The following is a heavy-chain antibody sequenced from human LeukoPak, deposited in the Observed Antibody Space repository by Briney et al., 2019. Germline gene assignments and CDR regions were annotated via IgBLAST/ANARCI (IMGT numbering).Heavy chain of an antibody. CDR1: GGSISSYY. CDR3: ARDPYYDILTGTVGSAFDI. D-gene: IGHD3-9*01. V-gene: IGHV4-59*01. CDR2: IYYSGST. Sequence: SETLSLTCTVSGGSISSYYWSWIRQPPGKGLEWIGYIYYSGSTNYNPSLKNRVTISVDTSKNQFSLKLSSVTAADTAVYYCARDPYYDILTGTVGSAFDIWGQGTMVTVSS. J-gene: IGHJ3*02.